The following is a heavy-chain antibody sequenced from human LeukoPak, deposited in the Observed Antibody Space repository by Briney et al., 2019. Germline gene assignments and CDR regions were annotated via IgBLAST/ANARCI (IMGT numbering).Heavy chain of an antibody. Sequence: SETLSLTCAVYGGSFSGYYWSWIRQPPGKGLEWIGEINHSGSTNYNPSLKSRVTISVGTSKNQFSLKLSSVTAADTAVYYCARTPPYCSGGSCYGYYYYGMDVWGQGTTVTVSS. CDR1: GGSFSGYY. J-gene: IGHJ6*02. V-gene: IGHV4-34*01. CDR3: ARTPPYCSGGSCYGYYYYGMDV. D-gene: IGHD2-15*01. CDR2: INHSGST.